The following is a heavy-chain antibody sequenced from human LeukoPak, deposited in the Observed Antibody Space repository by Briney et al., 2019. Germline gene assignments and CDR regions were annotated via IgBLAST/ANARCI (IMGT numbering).Heavy chain of an antibody. CDR1: GFTFSNYW. Sequence: GGSLRLSCAASGFTFSNYWMTWVRQAPGKGLEWVADIKQDGSEKLYVKSVRGRFTISRDNAKMSLLLQMNSLRAEDTAVYYCARDNGVVHGVYYMDVWGKGTTVTVS. D-gene: IGHD3-3*01. J-gene: IGHJ6*03. CDR3: ARDNGVVHGVYYMDV. V-gene: IGHV3-7*01. CDR2: IKQDGSEK.